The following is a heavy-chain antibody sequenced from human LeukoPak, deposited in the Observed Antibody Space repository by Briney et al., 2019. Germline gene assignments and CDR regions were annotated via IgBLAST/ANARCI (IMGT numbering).Heavy chain of an antibody. CDR3: ARVEVAGTFWYFYL. Sequence: PSETLSLTCAVYGGSFSGYYWSWIRQPPGKGLEWIGEINHSGGTNYNPSLKSRVTISVGTSKNQFSLKLSSVTAADTAVYYCARVEVAGTFWYFYLWGRGTLVTVSS. J-gene: IGHJ2*01. CDR1: GGSFSGYY. V-gene: IGHV4-34*01. D-gene: IGHD6-19*01. CDR2: INHSGGT.